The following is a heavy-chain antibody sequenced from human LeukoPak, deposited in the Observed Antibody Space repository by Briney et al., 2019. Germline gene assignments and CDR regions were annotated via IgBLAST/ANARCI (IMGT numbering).Heavy chain of an antibody. CDR1: GDSFSTYV. V-gene: IGHV1-69*13. CDR2: VIPKVGTA. Sequence: ASVNVSCKASGDSFSTYVISWVRQAPGQGLEWMGGVIPKVGTANIAQKFQGRVTIIADESTSTAYMELSSLRSDDTAVYYCARGTDDYIVATTSFEYWGQGTLVTVSS. CDR3: ARGTDDYIVATTSFEY. J-gene: IGHJ4*02. D-gene: IGHD5-12*01.